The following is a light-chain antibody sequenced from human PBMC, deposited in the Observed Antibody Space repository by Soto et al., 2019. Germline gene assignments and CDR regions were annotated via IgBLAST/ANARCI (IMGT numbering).Light chain of an antibody. CDR2: EVS. Sequence: QSALTHPPSASGSPGQSVTISCTGTSSDIGGYNYVSWYQQHPGKAPKLIIYEVSKRPSGVPDRFSGSKSGNTASLTVSGLQAEDEADCYCTSYAGSNNLVFAGGTKLTVL. J-gene: IGLJ3*02. V-gene: IGLV2-8*01. CDR1: SSDIGGYNY. CDR3: TSYAGSNNLV.